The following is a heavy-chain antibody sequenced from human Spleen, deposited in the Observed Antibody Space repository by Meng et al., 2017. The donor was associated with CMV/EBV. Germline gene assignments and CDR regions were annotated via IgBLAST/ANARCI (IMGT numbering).Heavy chain of an antibody. CDR3: ARSGYYVWGSYRYYGMDV. J-gene: IGHJ6*02. Sequence: GSLRLSCTVSGGSISSYYWSWIRQPPGKGLEWIGYIYYSGSTNYNPSLKSRVTISVDTSKNQFSLKLSSVTAADTAVYYCARSGYYVWGSYRYYGMDVWGQGTTVTVSS. D-gene: IGHD3-16*02. CDR2: IYYSGST. CDR1: GGSISSYY. V-gene: IGHV4-59*12.